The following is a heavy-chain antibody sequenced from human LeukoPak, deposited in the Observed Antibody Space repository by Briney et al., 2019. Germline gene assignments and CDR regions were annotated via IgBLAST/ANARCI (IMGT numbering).Heavy chain of an antibody. J-gene: IGHJ6*03. CDR1: GFTFSSYW. D-gene: IGHD4-17*01. CDR3: ARSTTHPYYNYMDV. Sequence: PGGSLRLSCVASGFTFSSYWMHWVRQAPGEGLVWVSRINSDGSTTTYADSVKGRFTISRDNAENTLYLQMNSLRVEDTAVYYCARSTTHPYYNYMDVWGKGTTVTISS. CDR2: INSDGSTT. V-gene: IGHV3-74*01.